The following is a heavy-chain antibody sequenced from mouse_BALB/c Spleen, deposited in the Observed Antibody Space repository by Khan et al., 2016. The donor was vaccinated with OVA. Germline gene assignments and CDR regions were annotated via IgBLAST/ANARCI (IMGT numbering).Heavy chain of an antibody. J-gene: IGHJ3*01. CDR3: ARLAYYYDSEGFAY. CDR1: GFTFSTYG. V-gene: IGHV5-6*01. CDR2: VSTGGGYT. Sequence: EVELVESGGDLVKPGGSLKLSCAASGFTFSTYGMSWVRQTPDKRLEWVATVSTGGGYTYYPDSVTGRFTISRDNAKNTLYLQMSRLKSEDTAMFYCARLAYYYDSEGFAYWGQGTLVTVSA. D-gene: IGHD1-1*01.